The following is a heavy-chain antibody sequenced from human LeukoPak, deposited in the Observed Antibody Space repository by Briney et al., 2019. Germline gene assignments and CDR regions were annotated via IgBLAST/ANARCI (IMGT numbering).Heavy chain of an antibody. D-gene: IGHD2-2*01. CDR1: GFTVSSNY. CDR2: IYSGGST. V-gene: IGHV3-53*01. Sequence: PGGSLRLSCAASGFTVSSNYMRWVRQAPGKGLEWGSVIYSGGSTYYADSVKGRFTISRDNSKNTLYLQMNSLRAEDTAVYYCARFKAITNVAFDIWGQGTMVTVSS. CDR3: ARFKAITNVAFDI. J-gene: IGHJ3*02.